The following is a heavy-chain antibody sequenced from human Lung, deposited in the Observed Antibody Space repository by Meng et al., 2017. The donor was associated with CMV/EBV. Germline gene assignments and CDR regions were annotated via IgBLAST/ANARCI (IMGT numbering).Heavy chain of an antibody. Sequence: VELVEAGPALEMASETLSLTCAVSGCSITNHNWWAWVRQPPGKGLEWIGEIPHRGSSAYNPSLKSRVSMSIDKSKNQFPLKLTSVTAADTAVYHCLRRSGGSVWGQGTLVTVSS. CDR2: IPHRGSS. CDR1: GCSITNHNW. D-gene: IGHD3-10*01. CDR3: LRRSGGSV. V-gene: IGHV4-4*02. J-gene: IGHJ1*01.